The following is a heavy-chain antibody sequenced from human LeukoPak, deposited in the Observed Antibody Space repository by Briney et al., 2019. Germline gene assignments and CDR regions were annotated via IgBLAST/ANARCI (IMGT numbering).Heavy chain of an antibody. CDR1: GFTFSSYS. Sequence: GGSLRLSCAASGFTFSSYSMNWVRQAPGKGLEWVSSISSSSSYIYYADSVKGRFTISRDNAKNSLYLQINSLRAEDMALYYCAKGGVVVAASPFDWWGQGTLVTVSS. CDR3: AKGGVVVAASPFDW. J-gene: IGHJ4*02. CDR2: ISSSSSYI. D-gene: IGHD2-15*01. V-gene: IGHV3-21*04.